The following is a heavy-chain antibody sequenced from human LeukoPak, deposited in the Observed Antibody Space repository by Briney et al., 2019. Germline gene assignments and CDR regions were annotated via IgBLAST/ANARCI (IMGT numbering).Heavy chain of an antibody. CDR2: ISSSSNYI. CDR1: GFTFSSYS. D-gene: IGHD3-3*01. V-gene: IGHV3-21*01. CDR3: ARYYDFWSSYSFYYYMDV. J-gene: IGHJ6*03. Sequence: GGSLRLSCAASGFTFSSYSMNWVRQAPGKGLEWVSSISSSSNYIYYADSVEGRVTISRDNAKNSLYLQMNSLRAEDTAVYYCARYYDFWSSYSFYYYMDVWGKGTTVTVYS.